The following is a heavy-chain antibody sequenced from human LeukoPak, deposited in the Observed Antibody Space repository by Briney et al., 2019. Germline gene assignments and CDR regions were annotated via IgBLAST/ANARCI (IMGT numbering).Heavy chain of an antibody. CDR1: EFTFGAYW. CDR3: ARGRLFAGPNWFDP. Sequence: GSLRLSCVASEFTFGAYWMSLVRQAPGKGLEWIGEINHSGSTNYNPSLKSRVTISVDTSKNQFSLKLSSVTAADTAVYYCARGRLFAGPNWFDPWGQGTLVTVSS. D-gene: IGHD3-22*01. V-gene: IGHV4-34*01. J-gene: IGHJ5*02. CDR2: INHSGST.